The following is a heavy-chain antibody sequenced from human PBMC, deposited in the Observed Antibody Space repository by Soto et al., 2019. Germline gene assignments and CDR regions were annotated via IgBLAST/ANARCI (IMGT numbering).Heavy chain of an antibody. J-gene: IGHJ5*02. Sequence: GESLKISCKGSGYSFTSYWISWVRQMPGKGLEWMGRIDPSDSYTNYSPSFQGHVTISADKSISTAYLQWSSLKASDTAMYYCARHGGFDVRWFDPWGQGTLVTVSS. CDR3: ARHGGFDVRWFDP. D-gene: IGHD2-15*01. CDR1: GYSFTSYW. CDR2: IDPSDSYT. V-gene: IGHV5-10-1*01.